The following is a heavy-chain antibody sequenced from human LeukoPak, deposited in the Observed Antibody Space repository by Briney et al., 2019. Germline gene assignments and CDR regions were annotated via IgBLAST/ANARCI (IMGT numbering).Heavy chain of an antibody. CDR3: ARYDRSLFDY. CDR1: GGPISSSSYY. D-gene: IGHD2-2*01. CDR2: IYYSGST. Sequence: SETLSLTCTVSGGPISSSSYYWGWIRQPPGKGLEWIGSIYYSGSTYYNPSLKSRVTISVDTSKNQFSLKLSSVTAADTAVYYCARYDRSLFDYWGQGILVAVSS. V-gene: IGHV4-39*01. J-gene: IGHJ4*02.